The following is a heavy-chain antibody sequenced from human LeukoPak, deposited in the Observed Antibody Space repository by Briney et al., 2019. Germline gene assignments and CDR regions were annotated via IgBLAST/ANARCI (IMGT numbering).Heavy chain of an antibody. CDR2: INHSGST. D-gene: IGHD3-16*02. Sequence: SETLSLTCAVYGGSFSGYYWSRIRQPPGKGLEWIGEINHSGSTNYNPSLKSRVTISVDTSKNQFSLKLSSVTAADTAVYYCARERMITFGGVIVPFDYWGQGTLVTVSS. J-gene: IGHJ4*02. CDR3: ARERMITFGGVIVPFDY. CDR1: GGSFSGYY. V-gene: IGHV4-34*01.